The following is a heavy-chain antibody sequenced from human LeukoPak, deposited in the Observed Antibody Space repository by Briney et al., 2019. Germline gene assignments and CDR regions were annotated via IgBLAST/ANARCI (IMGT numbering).Heavy chain of an antibody. CDR3: ARGVGKHDTIDY. Sequence: ASVKVSCKASGYTFTGYYMHWVRQAPGQGLEWMGWINPNSGNTGYAQKFQGRVTMTRNTSISTAYMELSSLRSEDTAVYYCARGVGKHDTIDYWGQGTLVTVSS. J-gene: IGHJ4*02. CDR1: GYTFTGYY. CDR2: INPNSGNT. D-gene: IGHD3-9*01. V-gene: IGHV1-8*02.